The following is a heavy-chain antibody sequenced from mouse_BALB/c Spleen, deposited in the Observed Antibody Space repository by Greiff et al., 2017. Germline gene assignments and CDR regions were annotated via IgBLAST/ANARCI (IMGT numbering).Heavy chain of an antibody. J-gene: IGHJ4*01. D-gene: IGHD1-1*01. V-gene: IGHV1-9*01. CDR3: ARLGYGSSYVGAMDY. CDR1: GYTFSSYW. CDR2: ILPGSGST. Sequence: QVQLQQSGAELMKPGASVKISCKATGYTFSSYWIEWVKQRPGHGLEWIGEILPGSGSTNYNEKFKGKATFTADTSSNTAYMQLSSLTSEDSAVYYCARLGYGSSYVGAMDYWGQGTSVTVSS.